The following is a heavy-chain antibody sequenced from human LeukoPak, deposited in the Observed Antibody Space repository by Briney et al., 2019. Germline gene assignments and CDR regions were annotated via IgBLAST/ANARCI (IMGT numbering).Heavy chain of an antibody. D-gene: IGHD3-9*01. CDR1: GFTFSSYE. J-gene: IGHJ2*01. CDR2: ISSSGSTI. CDR3: ARDSPNYDILTGYPHWYFDL. V-gene: IGHV3-48*03. Sequence: PGGSLRLSCAASGFTFSSYEMNWVRQAPGKGLEWVSYISSSGSTIYYADSVKGRFTISRDNAKNSLYLQMNSLRAEDTAVYYCARDSPNYDILTGYPHWYFDLWGRGTLVTVSS.